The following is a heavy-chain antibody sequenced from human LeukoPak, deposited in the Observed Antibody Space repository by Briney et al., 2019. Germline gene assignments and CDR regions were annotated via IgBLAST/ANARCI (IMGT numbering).Heavy chain of an antibody. CDR2: IYHSGST. CDR1: GGSISSSNW. CDR3: ARRTQTTYYYGSGIGY. J-gene: IGHJ4*02. Sequence: SETLSLTCAVSGGSISSSNWWSWVRQPPGKGLEWIGEIYHSGSTNYNPSLKSRVTISVDTSKHQFSLKLNSVTAADTAVYYCARRTQTTYYYGSGIGYWGQGTLVTVSS. V-gene: IGHV4-4*02. D-gene: IGHD3-10*01.